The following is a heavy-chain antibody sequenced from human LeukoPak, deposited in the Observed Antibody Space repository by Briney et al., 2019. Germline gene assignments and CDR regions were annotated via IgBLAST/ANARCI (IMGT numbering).Heavy chain of an antibody. CDR3: AKDKRGDVDAFDI. CDR2: ISGSGGST. Sequence: GGSLRPSCAASGFTFSSYAMSWVRQAPGKGLEWVSAISGSGGSTYYADSVKGRFTISRDNSKNTLYLQMNSLRAEDTAVYYCAKDKRGDVDAFDIWGQGTMVTVSS. V-gene: IGHV3-23*01. J-gene: IGHJ3*02. CDR1: GFTFSSYA.